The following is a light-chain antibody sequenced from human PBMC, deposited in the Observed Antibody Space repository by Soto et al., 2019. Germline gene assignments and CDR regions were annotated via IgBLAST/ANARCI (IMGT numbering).Light chain of an antibody. CDR2: EVN. Sequence: QSALTQPASVSGSPGQSITISCTGTSSDVGHYNLVSWYQQHPGKAPKLMTFEVNKRPSGVSNRFSGSKSGNTASLTISGLQADDEADYFCCSYAGNSAFVFGSGTKLTLL. CDR1: SSDVGHYNL. CDR3: CSYAGNSAFV. J-gene: IGLJ1*01. V-gene: IGLV2-23*02.